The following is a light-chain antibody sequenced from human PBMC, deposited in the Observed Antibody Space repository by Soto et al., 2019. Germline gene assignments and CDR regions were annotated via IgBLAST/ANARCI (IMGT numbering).Light chain of an antibody. J-gene: IGKJ2*01. CDR1: QSVSSY. Sequence: EIVLTQSPATLSLSPGERATLSCRASQSVSSYLAWYQQKPGQAPRLLIYYASNRATAIPSRFSGSGSGTDFTLTISSLESEDFAVYYCQQRSNWPPYTFGQGTKLEIK. CDR3: QQRSNWPPYT. V-gene: IGKV3-11*01. CDR2: YAS.